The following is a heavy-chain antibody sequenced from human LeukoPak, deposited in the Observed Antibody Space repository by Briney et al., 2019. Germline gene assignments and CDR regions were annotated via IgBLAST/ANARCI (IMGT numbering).Heavy chain of an antibody. CDR2: IKQNGNEK. CDR1: GFTFFNYW. V-gene: IGHV3-7*01. D-gene: IGHD1-26*01. J-gene: IGHJ4*02. Sequence: GGSLRLSCAASGFTFFNYWMSWVRQAPGKGLEWVAYIKQNGNEKYYVDSVKGRFTISRDNAQNSLYLQMNSLRAEDTAVYYCARVRGDRSGNYSPYYFDYWGQGTLVTVSS. CDR3: ARVRGDRSGNYSPYYFDY.